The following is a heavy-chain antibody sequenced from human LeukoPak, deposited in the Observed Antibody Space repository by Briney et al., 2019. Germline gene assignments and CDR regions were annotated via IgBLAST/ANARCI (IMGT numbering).Heavy chain of an antibody. V-gene: IGHV3-33*06. CDR1: GFTFSSYG. J-gene: IGHJ1*01. CDR3: AKDRYGSSGWYVEYFQH. D-gene: IGHD6-19*01. CDR2: IWYDGSNK. Sequence: SGGSLRLSCAASGFTFSSYGMHWVRQAPGKGLEWVAVIWYDGSNKYYADSVKGRFTISRDNSKNTLYLQMNSLRAEDTAVYYCAKDRYGSSGWYVEYFQHWGQGTLVTVS.